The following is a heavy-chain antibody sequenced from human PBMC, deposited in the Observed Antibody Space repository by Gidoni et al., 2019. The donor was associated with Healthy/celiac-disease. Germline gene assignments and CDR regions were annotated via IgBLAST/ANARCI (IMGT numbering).Heavy chain of an antibody. D-gene: IGHD3-10*01. CDR3: TRRDYYGSGRGY. J-gene: IGHJ4*02. V-gene: IGHV3-73*02. CDR2: IRSKANSYAT. CDR1: CFDFSGSS. Sequence: EVQLVESGGGFVQPGGSLKLSFSASCFDFSGSSMHWVRQASGKGLEWVGRIRSKANSYATAYAASVKGRLTISRDDSKNTAYLQMNSLKTEDTAVYYCTRRDYYGSGRGYWGQGTLVTVSS.